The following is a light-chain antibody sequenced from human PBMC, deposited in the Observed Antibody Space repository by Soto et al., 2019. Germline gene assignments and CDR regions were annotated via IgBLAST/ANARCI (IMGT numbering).Light chain of an antibody. Sequence: QSALTQPASVSGSPGQSITISCTGTSSDIGSYDLVSWYQHHPARAPKLIIYEGSKRPSGVSMRFSGSKSGYTASLTISGLLAEDEADYFCCSYAGSVTYVVFGGGTKLTVL. CDR1: SSDIGSYDL. CDR3: CSYAGSVTYVV. V-gene: IGLV2-23*01. J-gene: IGLJ2*01. CDR2: EGS.